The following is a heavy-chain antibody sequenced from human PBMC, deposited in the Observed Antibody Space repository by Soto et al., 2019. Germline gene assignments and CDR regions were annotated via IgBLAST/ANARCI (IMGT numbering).Heavy chain of an antibody. D-gene: IGHD3-22*01. V-gene: IGHV3-53*01. Sequence: PGGSLRLSCAASGFTVSSNYMSWVRQAPGKGLEWVSVIYSGGSTYYADSVKGRFTISRDNSKNTLYLQMNSLRAEDTAVYYCAKAEGPITMIVVVIDYYYGMDVWGQGTTVTVSS. CDR3: AKAEGPITMIVVVIDYYYGMDV. CDR2: IYSGGST. J-gene: IGHJ6*02. CDR1: GFTVSSNY.